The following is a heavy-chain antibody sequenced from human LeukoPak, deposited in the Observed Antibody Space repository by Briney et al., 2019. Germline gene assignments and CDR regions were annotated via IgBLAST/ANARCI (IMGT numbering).Heavy chain of an antibody. V-gene: IGHV4-39*07. CDR1: GGSISSSSYY. J-gene: IGHJ5*02. CDR3: ARGSRRLGELGGRFDP. CDR2: IYYSGST. Sequence: KPSETLSLTCTVSGGSISSSSYYWGWIRQPPGKGLEWIGSIYYSGSTYYNPSLKSRVTISVDTSKNQFSLKLSSVTAADTAVYYCARGSRRLGELGGRFDPWGQGTLVTVSS. D-gene: IGHD3-10*01.